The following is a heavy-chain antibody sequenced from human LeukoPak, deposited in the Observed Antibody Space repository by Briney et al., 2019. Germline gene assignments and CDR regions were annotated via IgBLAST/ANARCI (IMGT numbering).Heavy chain of an antibody. CDR1: GFTFSSYG. D-gene: IGHD2-2*01. CDR2: IRYDGSNK. Sequence: PGGSLRLSCAASGFTFSSYGMHWVRQAPGKGLEWVAFIRYDGSNKYYADSVKGRFTISRDNSKNTLYLQMNSLRAEDTAVYYCAKSPSRYCSSTSCYGDYWGQGTLVTVSS. CDR3: AKSPSRYCSSTSCYGDY. J-gene: IGHJ4*02. V-gene: IGHV3-30*02.